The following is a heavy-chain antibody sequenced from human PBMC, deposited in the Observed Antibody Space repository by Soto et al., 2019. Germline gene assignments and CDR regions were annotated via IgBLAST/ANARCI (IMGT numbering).Heavy chain of an antibody. CDR2: IYYSGST. V-gene: IGHV4-59*01. CDR3: AGDHHGLHFDP. D-gene: IGHD4-4*01. Sequence: PSETLSLTCTVSGGSISSYYWSWIRQPPGKGLEWIGYIYYSGSTNYNPSLKSRVTISVDTSKNQFSLKLTSVTAADTAVYYCAGDHHGLHFDPWGHGSVVTVSA. J-gene: IGHJ5*02. CDR1: GGSISSYY.